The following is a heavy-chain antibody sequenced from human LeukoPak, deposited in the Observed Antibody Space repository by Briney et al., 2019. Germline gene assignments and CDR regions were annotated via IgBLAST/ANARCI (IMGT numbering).Heavy chain of an antibody. D-gene: IGHD3-10*01. Sequence: SETLSLTCTVSGYSISSGYYWGYIRQPPGKGLEWIGTINHSGSTYYSPSLKSRVTMSVDTSKNHFSLKLSSVTAADTAVYYCVRQGGYFGSGSYGDVWGQGTTVTVSS. J-gene: IGHJ6*02. V-gene: IGHV4-38-2*02. CDR1: GYSISSGYY. CDR3: VRQGGYFGSGSYGDV. CDR2: INHSGST.